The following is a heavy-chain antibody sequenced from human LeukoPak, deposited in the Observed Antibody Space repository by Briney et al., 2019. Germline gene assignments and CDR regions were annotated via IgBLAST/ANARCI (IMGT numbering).Heavy chain of an antibody. J-gene: IGHJ6*02. Sequence: ETLSLTCAVYGGSFSGYYWSWIRQPPGKGLEWVSSISSSSSYIYYADSVKGRFTISRDNAKNSLYLQMNSLRAEDTAVYYCARDPGSGYFLWGQGTTVTVSS. D-gene: IGHD3-3*01. CDR1: GGSFSGYY. CDR3: ARDPGSGYFL. V-gene: IGHV3-21*01. CDR2: ISSSSSYI.